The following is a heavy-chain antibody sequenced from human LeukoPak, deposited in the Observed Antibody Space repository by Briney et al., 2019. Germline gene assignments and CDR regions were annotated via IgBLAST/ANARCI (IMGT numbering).Heavy chain of an antibody. J-gene: IGHJ6*03. V-gene: IGHV3-30*02. CDR3: AKDAAGLFRGSGYSGYDSSYYMDV. CDR1: GFTFSSYG. Sequence: PGGSLRLSCAASGFTFSSYGMHWVRQAPGKGLEWVAFIRYDGSNKYYADSVKGRFTISRDNSKNTLYLQMNSLRAEDTAVYYCAKDAAGLFRGSGYSGYDSSYYMDVWGKGTTVTISS. CDR2: IRYDGSNK. D-gene: IGHD5-12*01.